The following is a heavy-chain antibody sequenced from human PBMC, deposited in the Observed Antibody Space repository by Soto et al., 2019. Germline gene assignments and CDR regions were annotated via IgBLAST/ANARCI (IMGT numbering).Heavy chain of an antibody. J-gene: IGHJ4*02. Sequence: QVQLQESGPGLVKPSETLSLTCTVSGGSITNFYWSWIRQPAGKGLEWLGRLYSSGSTNYNPSLKSRVTMSVDTSKNQFSLKLNSVTAADTAVYYCARGPRDYGDYGGVFDYWGQGTLVTVSS. CDR2: LYSSGST. D-gene: IGHD4-17*01. V-gene: IGHV4-4*07. CDR1: GGSITNFY. CDR3: ARGPRDYGDYGGVFDY.